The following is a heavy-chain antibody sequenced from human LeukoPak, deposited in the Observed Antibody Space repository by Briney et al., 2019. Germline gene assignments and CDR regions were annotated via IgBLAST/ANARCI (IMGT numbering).Heavy chain of an antibody. CDR1: GFTFSSYG. CDR2: IRYDGSNK. J-gene: IGHJ6*03. V-gene: IGHV3-30*02. CDR3: AKAPDRYYYYYYMDV. Sequence: PGGSLRLSCAASGFTFSSYGMHWVRQAPGKGLEWVAFIRYDGSNKYYADSVKGRFTISRDNSKNTLYLQMNSLRAEDTAVYYCAKAPDRYYYYYYMDVWGKGTTVTISS.